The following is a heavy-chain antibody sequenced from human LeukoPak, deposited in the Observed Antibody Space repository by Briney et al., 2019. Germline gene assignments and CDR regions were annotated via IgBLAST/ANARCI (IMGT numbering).Heavy chain of an antibody. CDR2: IYYRGST. CDR3: ARAKNNWFDP. Sequence: SGTLSLTCAVSGGSISSNNWWGWVRQPPGKGLEWIGEIYYRGSTYYSPSLESRVTISVDTSKNQFSLKLSSVTAADTAVYYCARAKNNWFDPWGQGTLVTVSS. CDR1: GGSISSNNW. J-gene: IGHJ5*02. D-gene: IGHD4/OR15-4a*01. V-gene: IGHV4-4*02.